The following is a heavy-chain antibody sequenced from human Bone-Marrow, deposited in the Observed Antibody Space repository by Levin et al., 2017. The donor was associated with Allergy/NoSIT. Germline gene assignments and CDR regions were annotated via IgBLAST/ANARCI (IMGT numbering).Heavy chain of an antibody. CDR1: GFTFSSHS. D-gene: IGHD3-9*01. CDR2: ISTTSSTI. CDR3: ARDHITIFSLYFDY. V-gene: IGHV3-48*02. Sequence: LSLTCAASGFTFSSHSMNWVRQAPGKGLEWVSYISTTSSTIYYADSVKGRFTISRDNAKNSLYLQMNSLRDEDTAVYYCARDHITIFSLYFDYWGPGTLVTASS. J-gene: IGHJ4*02.